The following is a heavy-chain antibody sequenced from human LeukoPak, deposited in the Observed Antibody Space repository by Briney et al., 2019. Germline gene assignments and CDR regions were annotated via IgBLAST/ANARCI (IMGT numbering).Heavy chain of an antibody. V-gene: IGHV4-39*07. J-gene: IGHJ3*02. D-gene: IGHD3-10*01. CDR2: IYYSGST. Sequence: SETLSLTCTVSGGSISSRSYYWGWIRQPPGKGLEWIGSIYYSGSTYYNPSLKSRVTISVDTSKNQFSLKLSSVTAADTAVYYCASHYYGSGFDIWGQGTMVTVSS. CDR3: ASHYYGSGFDI. CDR1: GGSISSRSYY.